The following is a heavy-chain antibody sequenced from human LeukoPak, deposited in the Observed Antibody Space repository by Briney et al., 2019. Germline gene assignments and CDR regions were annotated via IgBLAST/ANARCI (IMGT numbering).Heavy chain of an antibody. CDR2: INPNSGGT. CDR1: GYTFTGYY. J-gene: IGHJ6*02. D-gene: IGHD3-3*01. V-gene: IGHV1-2*02. CDR3: ARDHVTIFGVEYGMDV. Sequence: GASVKVSCKASGYTFTGYYMHWVRQAPGQGLEWMGWINPNSGGTNYAQKFQGRVTITRDTSISTAYMELSRLRSDDTAVYYCARDHVTIFGVEYGMDVWGQGTTVTVSS.